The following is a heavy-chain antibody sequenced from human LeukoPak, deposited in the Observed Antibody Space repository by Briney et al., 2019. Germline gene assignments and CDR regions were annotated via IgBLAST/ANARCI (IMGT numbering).Heavy chain of an antibody. Sequence: SETLSLTCTVSGGSISSYYWSWIRQPPGKGLEWIGYIYYSGSTDYNPSLKSRVTISVDTSKNQFSLKLSSVTAADTAVYYCARTSEDRYDSSGYYCDYWGQGTLVTVSS. D-gene: IGHD3-22*01. CDR2: IYYSGST. V-gene: IGHV4-59*01. J-gene: IGHJ4*02. CDR3: ARTSEDRYDSSGYYCDY. CDR1: GGSISSYY.